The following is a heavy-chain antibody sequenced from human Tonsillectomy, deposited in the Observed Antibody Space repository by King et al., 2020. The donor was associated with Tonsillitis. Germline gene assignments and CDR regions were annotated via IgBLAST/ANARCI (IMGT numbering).Heavy chain of an antibody. J-gene: IGHJ1*01. CDR2: INPNSGDT. Sequence: QLVQSGAELRKPGASVTVSCRTSGDTFTGHFVHWVRQAPGQGLEWMGWINPNSGDTNYAQNFQGRVTLSGDVSSTTAYMGLSSLRPDDTAVYYCATNAIASETSAYRDFLHWGQGTLVTVSS. CDR3: ATNAIASETSAYRDFLH. CDR1: GDTFTGHF. V-gene: IGHV1-2*02. D-gene: IGHD3-16*01.